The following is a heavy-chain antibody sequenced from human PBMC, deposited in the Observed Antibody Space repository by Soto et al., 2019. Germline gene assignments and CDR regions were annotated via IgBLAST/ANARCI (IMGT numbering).Heavy chain of an antibody. CDR1: GFSFSVFA. CDR3: AKDWSGGASDV. CDR2: ISGSGGST. Sequence: EVDLLESGGGLAQPGGSRRLSCAASGFSFSVFAMTWVRQAPGKGLEWVSRISGSGGSTYYADSVKGRFTISRDNSKNMLYLQXXSLXXXXXXVXYCAKDWSGGASDVWGQGTMV. D-gene: IGHD2-21*01. J-gene: IGHJ3*01. V-gene: IGHV3-23*01.